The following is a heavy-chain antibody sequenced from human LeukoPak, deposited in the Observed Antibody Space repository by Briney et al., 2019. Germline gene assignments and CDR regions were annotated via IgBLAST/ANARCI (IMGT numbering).Heavy chain of an antibody. V-gene: IGHV4-59*08. Sequence: PSETLSLTCSVSGGSISSYYWSWIRQPPGRGLEWIGYIYYSGRTSYNPSLKSRVTISVDTSKNQFSLRLSSVTAADTAVYYCAREGGSSWYSRDFYYIDVWGKGTTVTVSS. CDR3: AREGGSSWYSRDFYYIDV. D-gene: IGHD6-13*01. CDR1: GGSISSYY. J-gene: IGHJ6*03. CDR2: IYYSGRT.